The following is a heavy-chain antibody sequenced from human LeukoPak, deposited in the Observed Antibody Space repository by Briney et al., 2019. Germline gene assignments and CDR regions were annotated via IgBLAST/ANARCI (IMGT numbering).Heavy chain of an antibody. J-gene: IGHJ4*02. Sequence: PGGSLRLSCAVSGFTFSSYSMNWVRQAPGKGLEWVSYISSSGYSIYCADSVKGRFTISRDNVKNSLYLHMNSLRDEDTAVYYCARRLAYCGGDCYEVDHWGQGTLVIVSS. CDR1: GFTFSSYS. D-gene: IGHD2-21*02. V-gene: IGHV3-48*02. CDR2: ISSSGYSI. CDR3: ARRLAYCGGDCYEVDH.